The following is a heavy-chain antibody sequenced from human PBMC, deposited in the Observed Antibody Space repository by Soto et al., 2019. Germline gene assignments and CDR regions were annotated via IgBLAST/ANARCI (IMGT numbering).Heavy chain of an antibody. CDR3: ALGTSDDFDI. J-gene: IGHJ3*02. CDR1: GDSFDRGTYP. V-gene: IGHV4-30-2*01. Sequence: NPSVTFNVSGDSFDRGTYPWSGIRQPPGKGLEWIGYIYHTVRTYYNPSLKSRVTISVDRSKNQFSLKLSSVTAADKAVYYCALGTSDDFDIWGQGTMVPVSS. CDR2: IYHTVRT.